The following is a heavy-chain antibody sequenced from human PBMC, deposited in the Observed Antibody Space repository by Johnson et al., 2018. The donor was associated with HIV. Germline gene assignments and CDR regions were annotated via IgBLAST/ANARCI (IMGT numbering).Heavy chain of an antibody. CDR3: ARGGDYDEGAFDI. CDR1: GFTVSSNY. D-gene: IGHD4-17*01. Sequence: VQLVESGGGLVQPGGSLRRSCAASGFTVSSNYMSWVRQAPGKGLEWVSVIYSGGSTYYADSVKGRFTISRDNSKNTLYLQMNSLRAEDTAVYYCARGGDYDEGAFDIWGQGTMVTVSS. J-gene: IGHJ3*02. CDR2: IYSGGST. V-gene: IGHV3-66*02.